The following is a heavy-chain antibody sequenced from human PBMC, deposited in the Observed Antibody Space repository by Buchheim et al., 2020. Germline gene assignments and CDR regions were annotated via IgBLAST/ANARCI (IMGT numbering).Heavy chain of an antibody. D-gene: IGHD5-18*01. CDR3: AKDLSGRSYVNFGY. V-gene: IGHV3-23*01. CDR1: GFTFSSYA. CDR2: ISGSGGST. J-gene: IGHJ4*02. Sequence: EVQLLESGGGLVQPGGSLRLSCAASGFTFSSYAMSWVRQAPGKGLEWVSAISGSGGSTSSADSVKGRFTISRDNPKNPLSLQMNSLRAEDTAVYYCAKDLSGRSYVNFGYWGQGTL.